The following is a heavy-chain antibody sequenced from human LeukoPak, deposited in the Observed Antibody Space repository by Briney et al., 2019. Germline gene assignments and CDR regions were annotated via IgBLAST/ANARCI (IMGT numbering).Heavy chain of an antibody. J-gene: IGHJ4*02. CDR2: ISGSGGST. D-gene: IGHD3-3*01. CDR1: GFTFSSYA. V-gene: IGHV3-23*01. Sequence: GGSLRLSCAASGFTFSSYAMSWVRQAPGKGLEWVSAISGSGGSTYYADSVKGRFTISRDNSKNTLYLQMNSLRAEDAAVYYCAKRVLTYYDFWSALGSHDYWGQGTLVTISS. CDR3: AKRVLTYYDFWSALGSHDY.